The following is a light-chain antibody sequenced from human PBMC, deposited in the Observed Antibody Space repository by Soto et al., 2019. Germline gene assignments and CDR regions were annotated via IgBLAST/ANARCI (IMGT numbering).Light chain of an antibody. CDR2: ANI. V-gene: IGLV1-40*01. J-gene: IGLJ1*01. CDR3: QSYDSSPSGYV. Sequence: QSVLTQSPSVSGAPGQRVTISCTGSGSNIGAGYDVHWYQQLPGTAPKLLIFANINRPSGVPDRFSGSKSGTSASLAITGLRAEDEADYYCQSYDSSPSGYVFGTGTRSPS. CDR1: GSNIGAGYD.